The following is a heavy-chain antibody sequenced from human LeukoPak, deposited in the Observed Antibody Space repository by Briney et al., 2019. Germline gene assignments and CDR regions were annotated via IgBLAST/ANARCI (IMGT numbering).Heavy chain of an antibody. J-gene: IGHJ4*02. CDR1: GFTFSTYW. CDR3: LGPPGVVPAARTLEMSQHRGTTPSDY. V-gene: IGHV3-74*01. Sequence: GGSLRLSCAASGFTFSTYWMHWVRQSPGKGLVWVSRINMDGTTISYADSVKGRFTISRDNSKNTLYLQMNSLRAEDTAVYYCLGPPGVVPAARTLEMSQHRGTTPSDYWGQGTLVTVSS. CDR2: INMDGTTI. D-gene: IGHD2-2*01.